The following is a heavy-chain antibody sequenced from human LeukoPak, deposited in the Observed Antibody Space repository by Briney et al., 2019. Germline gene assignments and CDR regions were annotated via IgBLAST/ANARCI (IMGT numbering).Heavy chain of an antibody. CDR3: ARDRYYDSSGPPD. V-gene: IGHV4-61*02. J-gene: IGHJ4*02. D-gene: IGHD3-22*01. CDR2: IYISGST. Sequence: SETLSLTCTVSGGSISSGSYYWSWIRQPAGKGLEWIGRIYISGSTNYNPSLKSRVTISVDTSKNQFSLKLSSVTAADTAVYYCARDRYYDSSGPPDWGQGTLVTVSS. CDR1: GGSISSGSYY.